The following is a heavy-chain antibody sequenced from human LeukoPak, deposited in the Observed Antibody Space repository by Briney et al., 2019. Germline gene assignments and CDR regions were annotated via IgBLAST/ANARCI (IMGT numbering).Heavy chain of an antibody. CDR3: ARDRRTLSSGRDYGMDV. CDR1: GGSISSSSYY. Sequence: SETLSLTCTVSGGSISSSSYYWGWIRQPPGKGLEWIGSIYYSGSTYYNPSLKSRVTISVDTSKNQFSLKLSSVTAADTAVYYCARDRRTLSSGRDYGMDVWGQGTTVTVSS. D-gene: IGHD6-25*01. J-gene: IGHJ6*02. V-gene: IGHV4-39*07. CDR2: IYYSGST.